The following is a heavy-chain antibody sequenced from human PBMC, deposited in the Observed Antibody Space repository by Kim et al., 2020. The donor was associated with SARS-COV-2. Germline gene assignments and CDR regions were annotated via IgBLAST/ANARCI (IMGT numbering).Heavy chain of an antibody. J-gene: IGHJ1*01. CDR2: INHSGST. D-gene: IGHD6-13*01. Sequence: SETLSLTCAVYGGSFSGYYWSWIRQPPGKGLEWIGEINHSGSTNYNPSLKSRVTISVDTSKNQFSLKLSSVTAADTAVYYCARGSRSSSSWYRLAWYFQ. V-gene: IGHV4-34*01. CDR3: ARGSRSSSSWYRLAWYFQ. CDR1: GGSFSGYY.